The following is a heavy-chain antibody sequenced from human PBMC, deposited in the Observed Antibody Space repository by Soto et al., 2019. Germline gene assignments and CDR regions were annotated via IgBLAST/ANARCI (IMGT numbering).Heavy chain of an antibody. CDR3: AGPIRSDFWNGYSYYYYYMDV. J-gene: IGHJ6*03. V-gene: IGHV3-48*01. D-gene: IGHD3-3*01. CDR2: ISSSSSTI. CDR1: GFTFSSYS. Sequence: GGSLRLSCAASGFTFSSYSMNCVRQAPGKRMEWVSYISSSSSTIYYADSVKGRFTISRDNAKNSLYLQMNSLRAEDTAVYYCAGPIRSDFWNGYSYYYYYMDVWGKGTTVTVSS.